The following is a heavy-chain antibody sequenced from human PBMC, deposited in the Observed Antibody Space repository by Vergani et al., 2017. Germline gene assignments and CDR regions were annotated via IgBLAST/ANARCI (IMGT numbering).Heavy chain of an antibody. CDR1: GFTFSSYA. Sequence: QVQLVESGGGVVQPGRSLRLSCAASGFTFSSYAMHWVRQAPGKGLEWVAVISYDGSNKYYADSVKGRFTISRDNSKNTLYLQMNSLRAEDTAVYYCARDATPLNDFWSGYFDYWGQGTLVTVSS. V-gene: IGHV3-30*01. J-gene: IGHJ4*02. CDR2: ISYDGSNK. CDR3: ARDATPLNDFWSGYFDY. D-gene: IGHD3-3*01.